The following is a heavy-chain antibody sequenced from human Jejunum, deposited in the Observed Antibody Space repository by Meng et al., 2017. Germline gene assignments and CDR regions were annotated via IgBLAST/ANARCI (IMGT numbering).Heavy chain of an antibody. J-gene: IGHJ4*02. CDR2: INPDGSEK. Sequence: GESLKISCAASGFTFSRYWMHWVRQGPGKGLEWVANINPDGSEKRNVDSVRGRFTISRDNAKNSVYLQMNNLRVEDTAVYYCMSWGSRNYWGQGTLVTVSS. V-gene: IGHV3-7*01. CDR3: MSWGSRNY. D-gene: IGHD7-27*01. CDR1: GFTFSRYW.